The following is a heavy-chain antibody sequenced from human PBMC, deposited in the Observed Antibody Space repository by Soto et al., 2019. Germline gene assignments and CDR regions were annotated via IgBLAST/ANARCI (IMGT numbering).Heavy chain of an antibody. CDR2: INPSGGST. D-gene: IGHD2-15*01. J-gene: IGHJ4*02. V-gene: IGHV1-46*03. CDR3: ARVYGSGGSCYSVDY. Sequence: QVQLVQSGAEVKKPGASVKVSCKGSGYTFTSYYMHWVRQAPGQGLEWMGIINPSGGSTSYAQKFQGRVTMTRDTSASTVYMELSSRRSEDTAVYYCARVYGSGGSCYSVDYWGQGTLVIVSP. CDR1: GYTFTSYY.